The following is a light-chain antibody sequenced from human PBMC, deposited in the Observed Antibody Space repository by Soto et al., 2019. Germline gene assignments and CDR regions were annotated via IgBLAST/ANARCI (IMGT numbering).Light chain of an antibody. CDR3: HQYDKWPLTWT. Sequence: EIVMTQSPATLSVSPGERATLSCRASQSVSSNLAWYQQKPGLAPRLLIYGASTRATTIPARFSGSGSGTEFTLTISSLQSEDFAIYYCHQYDKWPLTWTFGQGTKVDIK. V-gene: IGKV3-15*01. J-gene: IGKJ1*01. CDR1: QSVSSN. CDR2: GAS.